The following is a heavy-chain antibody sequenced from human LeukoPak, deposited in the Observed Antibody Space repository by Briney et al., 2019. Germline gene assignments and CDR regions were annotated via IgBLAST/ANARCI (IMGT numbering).Heavy chain of an antibody. CDR2: ISGSGGST. J-gene: IGHJ3*02. V-gene: IGHV3-23*01. D-gene: IGHD6-19*01. Sequence: GALRLSCAASGFTFSSYAMSWVRQAPGKGLEWVSAISGSGGSTYYADSVKGRFTISRDNSKNTLYLQMNSLRAEDTAVYYCAAPLNSSGRYDAFDIWGQGTMVTVSS. CDR1: GFTFSSYA. CDR3: AAPLNSSGRYDAFDI.